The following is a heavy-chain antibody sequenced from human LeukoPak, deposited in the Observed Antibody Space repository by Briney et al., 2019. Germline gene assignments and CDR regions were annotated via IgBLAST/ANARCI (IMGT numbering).Heavy chain of an antibody. CDR2: IYYSGST. CDR3: ARGTPVEPFDY. CDR1: GGSISSSSYY. D-gene: IGHD5-24*01. V-gene: IGHV4-39*01. Sequence: SETLSLTCTVSGGSISSSSYYWGWIRQPPGKGLEWIGSIYYSGSTYYNPSLKSRVTISVDTSKNQFSLKLSSVTAADTAVYYCARGTPVEPFDYWGQGTLVTGSS. J-gene: IGHJ4*02.